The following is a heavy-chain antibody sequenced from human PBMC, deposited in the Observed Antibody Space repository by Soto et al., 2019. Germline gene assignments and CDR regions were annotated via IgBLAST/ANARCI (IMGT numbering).Heavy chain of an antibody. Sequence: QVHLVQSGVEVKTPGASVKVSCQASGYTFFTYDISWVRQAPGQGLEWMGWISTYSGDTKYAQKFQGRVTMTTDTSTTTAYLELRSLRSDDTAVYYCARHHGPTTSENWFXXXGQGTLXTX. CDR2: ISTYSGDT. CDR1: GYTFFTYD. V-gene: IGHV1-18*01. CDR3: ARHHGPTTSENWFXX. J-gene: IGHJ5*02. D-gene: IGHD5-12*01.